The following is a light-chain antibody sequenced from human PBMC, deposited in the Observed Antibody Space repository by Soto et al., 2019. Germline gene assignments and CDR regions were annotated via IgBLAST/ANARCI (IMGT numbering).Light chain of an antibody. J-gene: IGKJ2*01. CDR1: RSVGSN. CDR2: GAS. V-gene: IGKV3-15*01. CDR3: QQYNSWPPFT. Sequence: EVVMTQSPATVSVSPGERATVSCRASRSVGSNLAWYQQKPGQAPRLLIYGASTRATGVPARFSGSGSGTEFTLSISSLQSEDSAVYYCQQYNSWPPFTFGQGTKVEIK.